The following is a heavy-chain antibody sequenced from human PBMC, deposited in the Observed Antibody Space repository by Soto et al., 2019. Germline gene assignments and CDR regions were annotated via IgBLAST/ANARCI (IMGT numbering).Heavy chain of an antibody. CDR2: VKSKADGGTA. CDR3: NSYPDFWGGHTPL. V-gene: IGHV3-15*07. Sequence: EVQLVESRGGLVQPGGSLRLSCAASGFSITNTWMHWVRQAPGKGLEWVGRVKSKADGGTADYAAPVKGRFTVSRDDSKNTQYLQMNSLKMEDTAVYYCNSYPDFWGGHTPLWGQGTLVTVSS. CDR1: GFSITNTW. D-gene: IGHD3-3*01. J-gene: IGHJ4*02.